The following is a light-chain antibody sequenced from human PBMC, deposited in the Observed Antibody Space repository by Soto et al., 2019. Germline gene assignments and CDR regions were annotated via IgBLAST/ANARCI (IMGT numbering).Light chain of an antibody. CDR2: KAS. V-gene: IGKV1-5*03. Sequence: DIQMTQSPSTLSASVGDRVTITCRASQSISSWLAWYQQKPGKAPKLLIYKASSLESGIPTRFSGSGAGTEFTLTIISLQPDDFATYYCQQYHNYSMLNFGGGTKVEIK. J-gene: IGKJ4*01. CDR1: QSISSW. CDR3: QQYHNYSMLN.